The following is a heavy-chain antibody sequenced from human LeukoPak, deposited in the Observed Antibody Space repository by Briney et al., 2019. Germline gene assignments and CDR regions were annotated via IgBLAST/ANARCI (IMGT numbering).Heavy chain of an antibody. CDR3: ARDPAWRQGSFDY. D-gene: IGHD1-1*01. V-gene: IGHV4-39*07. CDR1: GGSISSSSYY. CDR2: IYYSGST. Sequence: SETLSLTCTVSGGSISSSSYYWGWIRQPPGKGLEWIGSIYYSGSTYYNPSLKSRVTISVDTSKNQFSLKLSSVTAADTAVYYCARDPAWRQGSFDYWGQGTLVTVSS. J-gene: IGHJ4*02.